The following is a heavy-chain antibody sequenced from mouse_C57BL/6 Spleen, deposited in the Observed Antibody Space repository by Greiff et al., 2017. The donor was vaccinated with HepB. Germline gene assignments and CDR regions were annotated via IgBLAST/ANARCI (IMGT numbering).Heavy chain of an antibody. D-gene: IGHD2-5*01. J-gene: IGHJ2*01. CDR1: GFNIKDDY. Sequence: VQLQQSGAELVRPGASVKLSCTASGFNIKDDYMHWVKQRPEQGLEWIGWIDPENGDTEYASKFQGKATITADTSSNTAYLQLSSLTSEDTAVYYCTTKSNYGGDFDYWGQGTTLTVSS. V-gene: IGHV14-4*01. CDR2: IDPENGDT. CDR3: TTKSNYGGDFDY.